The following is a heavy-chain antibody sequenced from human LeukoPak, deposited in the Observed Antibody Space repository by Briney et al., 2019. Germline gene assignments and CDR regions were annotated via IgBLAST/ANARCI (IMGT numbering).Heavy chain of an antibody. CDR1: GFTFSSYG. J-gene: IGHJ5*02. D-gene: IGHD4-17*01. CDR2: IWYDGSNK. CDR3: AKWDFFGDYFSFDP. Sequence: AGGSLRLSCAASGFTFSSYGMHWVRQAPGKGLEWVAVIWYDGSNKYYADSVKGRFTISRDNSKNTLYLQMNSLRVEDTALYFCAKWDFFGDYFSFDPRGQGTRVTVSS. V-gene: IGHV3-33*06.